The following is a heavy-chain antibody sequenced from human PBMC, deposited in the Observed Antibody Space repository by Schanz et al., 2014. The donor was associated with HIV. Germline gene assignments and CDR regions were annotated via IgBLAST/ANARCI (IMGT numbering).Heavy chain of an antibody. J-gene: IGHJ2*01. V-gene: IGHV1-69*12. D-gene: IGHD1-26*01. CDR3: AASMYNGSYGTHYYFDL. CDR1: GGTFTNYA. CDR2: IIPFFGTA. Sequence: QVQLVQSGSEVKKPGSSVMVSCKTSGGTFTNYAISWVRQAPGQGFQWMGGIIPFFGTANYAQTLQGRLTITADESTGTAYMDLTSLRYEDTALYYCAASMYNGSYGTHYYFDLWGRGTLVTVSS.